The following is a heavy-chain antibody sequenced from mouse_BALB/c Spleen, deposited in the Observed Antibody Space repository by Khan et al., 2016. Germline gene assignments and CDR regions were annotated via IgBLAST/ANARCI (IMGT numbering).Heavy chain of an antibody. CDR2: IYPGNGDT. CDR3: ARGGGNYAGYFDV. J-gene: IGHJ1*01. CDR1: GNAFTSYN. D-gene: IGHD2-1*01. V-gene: IGHV1-12*01. Sequence: QVQLQQPGAELVKPGASVKMSCKASGNAFTSYNMYWAKQTPGQGLEWIGAIYPGNGDTSYNQKFKGKATLTADKSSSTAYMQLSSLTSEDSAVYYCARGGGNYAGYFDVWGAGTTVTVSS.